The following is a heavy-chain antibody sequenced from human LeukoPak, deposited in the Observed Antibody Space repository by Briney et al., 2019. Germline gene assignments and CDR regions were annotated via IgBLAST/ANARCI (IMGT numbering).Heavy chain of an antibody. CDR2: VSYDGTKI. D-gene: IGHD2-8*01. J-gene: IGHJ4*02. V-gene: IGHV3-30-3*01. CDR3: XXXXVQTWSYVGTFDS. Sequence: PGGSLRLSCATSGFTLTSYTMHWVRQAPGKGLEWVAVVSYDGTKISYADSVKGRFTMSRDISKNTLYLQMNSLKPEDSALYYCXXXXVQTWSYVGTFDSWGQGTLVTVSS. CDR1: GFTLTSYT.